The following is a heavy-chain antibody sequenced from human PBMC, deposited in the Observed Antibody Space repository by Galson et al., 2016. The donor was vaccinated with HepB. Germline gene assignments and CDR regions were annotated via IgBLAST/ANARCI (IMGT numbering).Heavy chain of an antibody. CDR1: GFTFRTHA. V-gene: IGHV3-30*07. CDR3: AKVPHHSTGWPREIDY. CDR2: SK. J-gene: IGHJ4*02. D-gene: IGHD6-25*01. Sequence: SLRLSCAASGFTFRTHAVHWVRQAPGKGLEWVGDSKYYPDSVKGRFTISRDNSKNTLYLEMISLRAGDTAVYYCAKVPHHSTGWPREIDYWGQGTLVIVSS.